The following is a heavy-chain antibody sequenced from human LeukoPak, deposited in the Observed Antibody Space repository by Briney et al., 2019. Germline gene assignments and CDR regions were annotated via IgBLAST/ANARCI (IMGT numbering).Heavy chain of an antibody. CDR3: AKDQQVLRYFDWSMGDYFDY. V-gene: IGHV3-23*01. CDR1: GFTFSSYA. Sequence: GASLRLSCAASGFTFSSYAMGWVRQAPGKGLEWVSAISGSGGSTYYADSVKGRFTISRDNSKNTLYLQMNSLRAEDTAVYYCAKDQQVLRYFDWSMGDYFDYWGQGTLVTVSS. D-gene: IGHD3-9*01. J-gene: IGHJ4*02. CDR2: ISGSGGST.